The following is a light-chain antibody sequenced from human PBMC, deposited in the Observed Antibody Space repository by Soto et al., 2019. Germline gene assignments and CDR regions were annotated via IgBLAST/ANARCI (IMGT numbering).Light chain of an antibody. CDR1: SEDVGGHNY. J-gene: IGLJ1*01. CDR2: EVT. Sequence: QSVLTQPASVSGSPGQSITMSCSGTSEDVGGHNYVSWYQHHPGKAPKLLIYEVTNRPSGLSDRFSGSKSGNTASLTISGLQAEDEADYYCSSYTSSNTLVFGTGTKLTVL. V-gene: IGLV2-14*01. CDR3: SSYTSSNTLV.